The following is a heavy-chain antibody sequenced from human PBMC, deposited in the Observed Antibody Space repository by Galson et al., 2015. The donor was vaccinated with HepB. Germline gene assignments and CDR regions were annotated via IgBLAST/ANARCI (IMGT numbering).Heavy chain of an antibody. CDR1: GFSFGDYA. CDR3: WCGDQQNFDV. CDR2: IRSKGYGATT. D-gene: IGHD3-10*01. J-gene: IGHJ2*01. V-gene: IGHV3-49*03. Sequence: SLRLSCAASGFSFGDYAMTWFRQAPGKGLEWVGFIRSKGYGATTDYAASVRGRFTISRDDSRSIAYLQMKSLRVEDTGVYRCWCGDQQNFDVWGRGTLISVSS.